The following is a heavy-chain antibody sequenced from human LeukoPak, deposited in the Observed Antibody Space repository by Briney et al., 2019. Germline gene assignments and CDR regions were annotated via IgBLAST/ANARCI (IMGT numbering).Heavy chain of an antibody. J-gene: IGHJ4*02. CDR2: VWYDGSNI. D-gene: IGHD1-26*01. CDR3: ARGGYSGTYYFDY. CDR1: GFTFSTYG. V-gene: IGHV3-33*01. Sequence: QTGGSLRLSCAASGFTFSTYGMHWVRQAPGKGLEWVAVVWYDGSNIHYVDSVKGRFTISRDNSKGTLYLQMNSLTAEDTAVYYCARGGYSGTYYFDYWGQGTLVTVSS.